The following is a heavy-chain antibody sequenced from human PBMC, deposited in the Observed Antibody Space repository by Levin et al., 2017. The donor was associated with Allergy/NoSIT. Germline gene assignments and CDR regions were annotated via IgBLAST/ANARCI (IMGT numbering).Heavy chain of an antibody. Sequence: PGGSLRLSCAASVFTFSSYGMHWVRQAPGKGLEWVAVIWNDGSNKNYADSVKGRFTISRDNSKNTLYVQMNSLRAEDTAVYYCARLPYYGSGSFHPTDYWGQGTLVTVSS. CDR3: ARLPYYGSGSFHPTDY. CDR2: IWNDGSNK. CDR1: VFTFSSYG. D-gene: IGHD3-10*01. J-gene: IGHJ4*02. V-gene: IGHV3-33*01.